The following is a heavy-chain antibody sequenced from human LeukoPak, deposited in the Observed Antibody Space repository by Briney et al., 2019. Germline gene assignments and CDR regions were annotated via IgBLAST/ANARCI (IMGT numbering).Heavy chain of an antibody. CDR3: ARSERLHYYFDY. CDR2: INHSGST. J-gene: IGHJ4*02. Sequence: SETLSLTCAVYGGSFSGYYWSWIRQPPGKGLEWIGEINHSGSTNYNPSLKSRVTISVDTSKNQFSLKLSSVTAADTAVYYCARSERLHYYFDYWGQGTLVTVSS. D-gene: IGHD6-25*01. V-gene: IGHV4-34*01. CDR1: GGSFSGYY.